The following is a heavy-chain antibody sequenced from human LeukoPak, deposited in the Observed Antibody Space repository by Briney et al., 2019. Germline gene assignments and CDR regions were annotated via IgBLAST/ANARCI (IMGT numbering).Heavy chain of an antibody. CDR2: ISYDESHQ. CDR3: AKALLLYSFGYPDN. V-gene: IGHV3-30*18. J-gene: IGHJ4*02. D-gene: IGHD5-18*01. CDR1: GFTFSNYG. Sequence: GGSPRLSCAASGFTFSNYGMHWVRQAPGKGLEWVALISYDESHQYYADSVKGRFTISRDNSKNTLYLQMNSLRAEDTAFYYCAKALLLYSFGYPDNWGQGTLVTVSS.